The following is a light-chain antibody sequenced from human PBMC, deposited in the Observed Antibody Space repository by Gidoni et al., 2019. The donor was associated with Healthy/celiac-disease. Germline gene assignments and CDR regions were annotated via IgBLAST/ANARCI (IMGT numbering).Light chain of an antibody. CDR1: SSDVGGYNY. CDR2: EVS. Sequence: QSALTQPASVSGSPGQSIPISCTGTSSDVGGYNYVSWYQQHPGKAPKLMIYEVSNRPSGVSNRFSGSTSGNTASLTISGLQAEDEADYYCSSYTSSSTYVFGTGTKVTVL. J-gene: IGLJ1*01. V-gene: IGLV2-14*01. CDR3: SSYTSSSTYV.